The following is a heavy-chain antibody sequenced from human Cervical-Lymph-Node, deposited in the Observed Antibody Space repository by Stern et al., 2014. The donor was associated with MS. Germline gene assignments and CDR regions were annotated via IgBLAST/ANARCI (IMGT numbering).Heavy chain of an antibody. CDR3: AKGLQQWLGHDAFDI. J-gene: IGHJ3*02. V-gene: IGHV3-9*01. CDR2: ISCNSVSI. Sequence: EVQLLESGGGLVQPGRSLRLSCAASGFTFDDYGIHWVRQAPGQGLEWVSGISCNSVSIVYADSVKGRFTISRDNAKNSLYLQMNSLRAEDTALYYCAKGLQQWLGHDAFDIWGQGTMVTVSS. D-gene: IGHD6-19*01. CDR1: GFTFDDYG.